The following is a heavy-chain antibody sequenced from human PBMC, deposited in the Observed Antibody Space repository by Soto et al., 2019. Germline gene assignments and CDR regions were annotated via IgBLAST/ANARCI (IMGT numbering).Heavy chain of an antibody. Sequence: PGGSLRLSCAVSGFTFSNYWMHWVRQAPGKGLEWVSGINWNGGSTRYADSVKGRFTISRDNAKNSLYLQMNSLRAEDTALYYCASGIVGATAYGMDVWGQGTTVTVSS. CDR3: ASGIVGATAYGMDV. V-gene: IGHV3-20*04. J-gene: IGHJ6*02. CDR1: GFTFSNYW. CDR2: INWNGGST. D-gene: IGHD1-26*01.